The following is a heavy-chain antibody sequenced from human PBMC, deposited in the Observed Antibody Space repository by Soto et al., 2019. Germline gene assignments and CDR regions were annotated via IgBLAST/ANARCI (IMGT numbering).Heavy chain of an antibody. V-gene: IGHV3-23*01. Sequence: QPGGSLRLSCAASGFTFSTYAMSWVRQAPGKGLEWVSAVTSVGKIYYADSVKGRFTVSRDNSRDTLFLQMNNLGAEDTAVYYCAKGHCSGGSCYPPVWGQGVLVTVSS. CDR1: GFTFSTYA. J-gene: IGHJ4*02. D-gene: IGHD2-15*01. CDR2: VTSVGKI. CDR3: AKGHCSGGSCYPPV.